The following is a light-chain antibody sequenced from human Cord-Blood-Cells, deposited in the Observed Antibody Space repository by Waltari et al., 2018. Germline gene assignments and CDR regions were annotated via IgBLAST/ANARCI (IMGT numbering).Light chain of an antibody. CDR1: QGISSY. V-gene: IGKV1-8*01. J-gene: IGKJ1*01. CDR2: AAS. CDR3: QQYYSYPRT. Sequence: AIRMTQSPSSFSASTGDRVTITCRACQGISSYLAWYQQKPGKAPKLLIYAASTLRSGVPSRFRGIGSGTAFTLTISCLQSEDFATYYCQQYYSYPRTFGQGTKVEIK.